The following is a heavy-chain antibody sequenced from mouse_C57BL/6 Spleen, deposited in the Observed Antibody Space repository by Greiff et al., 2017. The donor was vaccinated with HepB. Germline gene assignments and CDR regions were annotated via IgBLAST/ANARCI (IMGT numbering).Heavy chain of an antibody. V-gene: IGHV1-15*01. CDR1: GYTFTDYE. D-gene: IGHD2-4*01. CDR3: TGGDYDYYFDY. Sequence: VQGVESGAELVRPGASVTLSCKASGYTFTDYEMHWVKQTPVHGLEWIGAIDPETGGTAYNQKFKGKAILTADKSSSTAYMELRSLTSEDSAVYYCTGGDYDYYFDYWGQGTTLTVSS. CDR2: IDPETGGT. J-gene: IGHJ2*01.